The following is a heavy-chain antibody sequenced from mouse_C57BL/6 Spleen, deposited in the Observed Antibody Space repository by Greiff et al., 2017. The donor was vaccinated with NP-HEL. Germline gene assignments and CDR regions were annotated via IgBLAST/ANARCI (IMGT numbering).Heavy chain of an antibody. V-gene: IGHV5-16*01. J-gene: IGHJ1*03. CDR1: GFTFSDYY. CDR2: INYDGSST. D-gene: IGHD2-4*01. CDR3: ASDRIYYDYDGPYWYFDV. Sequence: EVKLMESEGGLVQPGSSMKLSCTASGFTFSDYYMAWVRQVPEKGLEWVANINYDGSSTYYLDSLKSRFIISRDNAKNILYLQMSSLKSEDTATYYCASDRIYYDYDGPYWYFDVWGTGTTVTVSS.